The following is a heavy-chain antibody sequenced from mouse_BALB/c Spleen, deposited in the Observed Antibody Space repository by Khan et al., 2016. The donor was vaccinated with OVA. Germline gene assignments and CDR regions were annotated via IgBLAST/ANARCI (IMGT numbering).Heavy chain of an antibody. CDR3: TRDRNYYGSSFYFDY. D-gene: IGHD1-1*01. Sequence: EVELVESGGGLVKPGGSLKLSCAASGFAFSSYSMSWVRQTPEKRLEWVATITSGGSYTYYPDSVKGRFTISRDNAKNTLYLQMSRRKSEDTAMYYCTRDRNYYGSSFYFDYWGQGTTLTVSS. CDR2: ITSGGSYT. V-gene: IGHV5-6-4*01. CDR1: GFAFSSYS. J-gene: IGHJ2*01.